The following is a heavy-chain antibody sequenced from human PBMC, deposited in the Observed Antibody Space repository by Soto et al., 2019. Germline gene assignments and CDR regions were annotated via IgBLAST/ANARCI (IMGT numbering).Heavy chain of an antibody. D-gene: IGHD5-12*01. V-gene: IGHV3-23*01. CDR1: EFTCGSYG. Sequence: GGSKRVSCTASEFTCGSYGVSWVRQAPGKGLEWVSAITSGGGSTYYADSVKGRFTISRDNSKNTLYLQMNSLRPEDTAVYYCAGGAATRGYYFDYWGQGTLVTVSS. CDR3: AGGAATRGYYFDY. CDR2: ITSGGGST. J-gene: IGHJ4*02.